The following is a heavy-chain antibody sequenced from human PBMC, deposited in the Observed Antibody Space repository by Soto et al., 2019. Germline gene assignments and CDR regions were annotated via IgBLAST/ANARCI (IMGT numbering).Heavy chain of an antibody. J-gene: IGHJ3*02. CDR2: IHHIGTT. Sequence: QVQLQESGPGLVKPSGILSLTCAVSGGSLTTFNWWSWVRQPPGKGLEWIGEIHHIGTTNYNPSLDSRVTISLDKSRTHFSPTLISVTAADSAVYYCARTEAGAFHIWGQGKMITVSS. CDR3: ARTEAGAFHI. CDR1: GGSLTTFNW. V-gene: IGHV4-4*02. D-gene: IGHD3-10*01.